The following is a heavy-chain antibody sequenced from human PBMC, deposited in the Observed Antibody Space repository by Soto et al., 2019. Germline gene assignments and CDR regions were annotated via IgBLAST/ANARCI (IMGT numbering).Heavy chain of an antibody. CDR3: ARLAHYYDSSGYPGAFDI. Sequence: ASVKVSCKASGYTFTSYYMHWVRQAPGQGLEWMGIINPSGGNTNYAQKLQGRVTMTTDTSTSTAYMELRSLRSDDTAVYYCARLAHYYDSSGYPGAFDIWGQGTMVTVSS. CDR2: INPSGGNT. CDR1: GYTFTSYY. J-gene: IGHJ3*02. D-gene: IGHD3-22*01. V-gene: IGHV1-46*01.